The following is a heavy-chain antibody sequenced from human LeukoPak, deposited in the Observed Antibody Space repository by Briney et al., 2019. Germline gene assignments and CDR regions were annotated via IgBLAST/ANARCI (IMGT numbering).Heavy chain of an antibody. CDR2: ISAYNGNT. Sequence: ASVKVCCKASGYTFTSYGISWVRQAPGQGLEWMGWISAYNGNTNYAQKLQGRVTMTTDTSTSTAYMELRSLRSDDTAVYYCARGDDSSGYYPPSPFDYWGQGTLVTVSS. CDR3: ARGDDSSGYYPPSPFDY. CDR1: GYTFTSYG. V-gene: IGHV1-18*01. D-gene: IGHD3-22*01. J-gene: IGHJ4*02.